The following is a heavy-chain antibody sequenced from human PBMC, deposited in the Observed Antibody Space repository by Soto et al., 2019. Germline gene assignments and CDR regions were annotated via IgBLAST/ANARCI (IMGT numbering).Heavy chain of an antibody. D-gene: IGHD1-20*01. V-gene: IGHV1-69*04. CDR3: ARDITSNPGVWFDP. J-gene: IGHJ5*02. Sequence: ASVKVSCKASGGTFSSYTISWVRQAPGQGLEWMGRIIPILGIANYAQKFQGRVTITADKSTSTAYMELSSLRSEDTAVYYCARDITSNPGVWFDPWGQGTLVTVSS. CDR2: IIPILGIA. CDR1: GGTFSSYT.